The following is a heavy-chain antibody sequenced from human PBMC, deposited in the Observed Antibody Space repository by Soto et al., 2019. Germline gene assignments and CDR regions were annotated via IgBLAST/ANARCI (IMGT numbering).Heavy chain of an antibody. CDR3: AKGTTVTNDY. V-gene: IGHV3-30*18. J-gene: IGHJ4*02. Sequence: GGSLRLSCAASGFTFSSYGMHWVRQAPGKGLEWVAVISYDGSNKYYADSVKGRFTISRDNSKNTLYLQMNSLRAEDTAVYYCAKGTTVTNDYWGQGTLVTVSS. CDR2: ISYDGSNK. CDR1: GFTFSSYG. D-gene: IGHD4-17*01.